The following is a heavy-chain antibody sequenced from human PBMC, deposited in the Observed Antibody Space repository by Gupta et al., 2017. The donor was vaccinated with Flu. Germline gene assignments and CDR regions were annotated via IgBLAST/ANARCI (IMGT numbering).Heavy chain of an antibody. D-gene: IGHD5-18*01. CDR2: VNGDGGRT. V-gene: IGHV3-74*01. CDR3: AHGYNYYYHGRDG. Sequence: VQLVQSGAGLVRPWGSLRLSCAASGFTFNLYWMHGVSQAPGKGLVWVSRVNGDGGRTDYADSVKVRFTIFRDNAKNTFYLQMNSLRAEETAVYFCAHGYNYYYHGRDGWGPGTTVTVSS. J-gene: IGHJ6*02. CDR1: GFTFNLYW.